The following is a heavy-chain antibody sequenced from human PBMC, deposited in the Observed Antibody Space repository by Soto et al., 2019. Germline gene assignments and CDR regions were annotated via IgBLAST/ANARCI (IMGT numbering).Heavy chain of an antibody. CDR2: ISAYNGNT. CDR1: GYTFTSYG. Sequence: ASVKVSCKASGYTFTSYGTSWVRQAPGQGLEWMGWISAYNGNTNYAQKLQGRVTMTTDTSTSTAYMELRSLRSDNTAVYYCARAGRSYYYYGRDVWGLGTTVAVS. J-gene: IGHJ6*01. V-gene: IGHV1-18*04. CDR3: ARAGRSYYYYGRDV.